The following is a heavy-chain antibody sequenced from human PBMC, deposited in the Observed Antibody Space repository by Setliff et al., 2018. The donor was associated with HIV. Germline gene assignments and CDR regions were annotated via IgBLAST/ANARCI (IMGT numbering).Heavy chain of an antibody. CDR2: IYISGTT. CDR1: GGSINNHY. D-gene: IGHD1-26*01. J-gene: IGHJ6*02. CDR3: ARRSIVGVTRGFYYYGLDV. Sequence: PSETLSLTCTVSGGSINNHYWYWIRQPPGKGLEWIGYIYISGTTNYNPSPKNRVTMSLDTSKTQVSLRLTSVTAADTAVYYCARRSIVGVTRGFYYYGLDVWGQGTTVTVSS. V-gene: IGHV4-4*09.